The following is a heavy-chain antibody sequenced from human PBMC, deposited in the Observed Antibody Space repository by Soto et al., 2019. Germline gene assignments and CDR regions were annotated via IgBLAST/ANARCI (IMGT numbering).Heavy chain of an antibody. CDR3: ARVPDR. Sequence: SETLSLTCAVSGGSISSGGYSWSWIRQPPGKGLEWIGYIYHSGSTYYNQSLKSRVTISVDRSKNQFSLKLSSVTAADTAVYYCARVPDRWGQGTLVTVSS. J-gene: IGHJ5*02. CDR2: IYHSGST. CDR1: GGSISSGGYS. D-gene: IGHD2-2*01. V-gene: IGHV4-30-2*01.